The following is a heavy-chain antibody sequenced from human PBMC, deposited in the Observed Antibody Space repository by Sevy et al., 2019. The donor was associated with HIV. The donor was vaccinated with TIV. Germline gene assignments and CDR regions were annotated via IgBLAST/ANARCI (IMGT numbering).Heavy chain of an antibody. Sequence: GGSLRLSCAASGFTFSSYAMSWVRQAPGKGLEWVSAISGSGYLTYYTDSVKGRFTISRGNSKNTLYLQMNSLRAEDTAVYYGAKEGGGYCYDCSGLFDYWGQGTLVTVSS. V-gene: IGHV3-23*01. CDR1: GFTFSSYA. D-gene: IGHD3-22*01. J-gene: IGHJ4*02. CDR3: AKEGGGYCYDCSGLFDY. CDR2: ISGSGYLT.